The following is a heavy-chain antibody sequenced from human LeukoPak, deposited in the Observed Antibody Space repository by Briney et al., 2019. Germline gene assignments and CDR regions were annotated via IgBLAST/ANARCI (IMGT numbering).Heavy chain of an antibody. CDR1: GFTFSSYG. J-gene: IGHJ4*02. V-gene: IGHV3-30*18. Sequence: GGSLRLSCAASGFTFSSYGMHWARQAPGKGLEWVAVISYDGSNKYYADSVKGRFTISRDNSKNTLYLQMNSLRAEDTAVYYCAKGRPYPAVGSSRFDYWGQGTLVTVSS. CDR3: AKGRPYPAVGSSRFDY. D-gene: IGHD3-10*01. CDR2: ISYDGSNK.